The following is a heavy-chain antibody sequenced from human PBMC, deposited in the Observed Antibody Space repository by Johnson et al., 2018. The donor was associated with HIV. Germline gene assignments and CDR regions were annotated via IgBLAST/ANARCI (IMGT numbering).Heavy chain of an antibody. V-gene: IGHV3-30-3*01. CDR2: ISYDGSNK. CDR1: GFTFSSYA. Sequence: QVQLVESGGGVVQPGRSLRLSCAASGFTFSSYAMHWVRQAPGKGLEWVAVISYDGSNKYYADSVKGRFTISSDNSKNTLYLQMNSLRAEDTAVYYCAGDYDSSGYTEKADAFDIWGQGTMVTVSS. D-gene: IGHD3-22*01. CDR3: AGDYDSSGYTEKADAFDI. J-gene: IGHJ3*02.